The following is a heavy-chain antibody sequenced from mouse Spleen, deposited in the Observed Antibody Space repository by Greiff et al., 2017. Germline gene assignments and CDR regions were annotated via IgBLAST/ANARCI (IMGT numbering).Heavy chain of an antibody. D-gene: IGHD2-10*01. CDR1: GFSFSDYY. Sequence: DVKLVESGGGLVQPGGSLKLSCATSGFSFSDYYMFWVRQTPEKRLEWVAYITNGGGSTHYPDTLKGRFTISRDDAKNILYLQMSRLKSEDTAMYYCARTYYGNYDAMDYWGQGTSVTVSS. J-gene: IGHJ4*01. CDR3: ARTYYGNYDAMDY. CDR2: ITNGGGST. V-gene: IGHV5-12*02.